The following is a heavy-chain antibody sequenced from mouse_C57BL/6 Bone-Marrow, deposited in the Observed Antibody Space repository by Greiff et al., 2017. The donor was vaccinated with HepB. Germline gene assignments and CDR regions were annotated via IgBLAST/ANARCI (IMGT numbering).Heavy chain of an antibody. CDR2: IDPSDSYT. CDR1: GYTFTSYW. CDR3: ARDGSITTVVATNLDY. D-gene: IGHD1-1*01. Sequence: QVQLQQPGAELVKPGASVKLSCKASGYTFTSYWMQWVKQRPGQGLEWIGEIDPSDSYTNYNQKFKGKATLTVDTSSSTAYMQLSSLTSEDSAVYYYARDGSITTVVATNLDYGAKAPLSQSPQ. V-gene: IGHV1-50*01. J-gene: IGHJ2*01.